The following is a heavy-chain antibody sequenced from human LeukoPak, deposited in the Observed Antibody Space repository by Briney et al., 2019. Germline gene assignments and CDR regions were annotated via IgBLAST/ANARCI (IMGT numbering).Heavy chain of an antibody. CDR1: DYSISSVYY. Sequence: SETLSLTCTVSDYSISSVYYWGWVRQPPGTGLEWIGTIYHSGSTYHNPSLKSRVTISVDTSKNQFSLKLSSVTAADTAVYYCAKVYGDPGRFDPWGQGTLVTVSS. CDR2: IYHSGST. J-gene: IGHJ5*02. V-gene: IGHV4-38-2*02. D-gene: IGHD4-17*01. CDR3: AKVYGDPGRFDP.